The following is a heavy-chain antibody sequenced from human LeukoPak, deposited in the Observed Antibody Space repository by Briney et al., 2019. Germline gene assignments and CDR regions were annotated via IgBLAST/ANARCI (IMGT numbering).Heavy chain of an antibody. Sequence: GASVKVSYKASGYTFTGYYMHWVRQAPGQGLEWMGWINPNSGGTNYAQKFQGRVTMTRDTSISTAYMELSRLRSDDTAVYYCALLLTGRGHAFDIWGQGTMVTVSS. CDR1: GYTFTGYY. J-gene: IGHJ3*02. D-gene: IGHD7-27*01. V-gene: IGHV1-2*02. CDR3: ALLLTGRGHAFDI. CDR2: INPNSGGT.